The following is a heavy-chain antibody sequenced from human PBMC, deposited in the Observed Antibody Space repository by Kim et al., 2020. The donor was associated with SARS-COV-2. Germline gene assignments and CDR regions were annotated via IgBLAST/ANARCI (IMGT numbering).Heavy chain of an antibody. CDR2: MKEDGSEK. V-gene: IGHV3-7*01. CDR3: AGLHST. D-gene: IGHD3-3*02. CDR1: GLTFSSYW. J-gene: IGHJ5*02. Sequence: GGSLRLSCAASGLTFSSYWMTWVRQAPGKGLEWVANMKEDGSEKYYIDSVKGGFTISRDNAKKSLYLQMNSLRAEDTAVYYCAGLHSTWGQGTLVTVSS.